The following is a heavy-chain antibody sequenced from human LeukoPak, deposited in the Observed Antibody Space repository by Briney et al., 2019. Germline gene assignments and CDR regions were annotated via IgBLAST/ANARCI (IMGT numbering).Heavy chain of an antibody. CDR1: GYTFTSYG. CDR3: ARVVSSSENYHDSSVKSGWFDP. D-gene: IGHD3-22*01. V-gene: IGHV1-18*01. Sequence: ASVKVSCTASGYTFTSYGISWVRQAPGQGLEWMGWISAYNGNTNYAQKLQGRVTMTTDTSTSTAYMELRSLRSDDTAVYYCARVVSSSENYHDSSVKSGWFDPWGRGTLVTVSS. J-gene: IGHJ5*02. CDR2: ISAYNGNT.